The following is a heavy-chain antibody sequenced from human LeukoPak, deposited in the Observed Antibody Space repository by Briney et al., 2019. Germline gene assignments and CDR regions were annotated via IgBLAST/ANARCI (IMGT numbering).Heavy chain of an antibody. Sequence: GASVKVSCKASGYTFTSYDINWVRQATGQGLEWMGWMNPNSGNTGYAQKFQGRVTITSNTSISTAYMELSSLRSEDTAVYYCARGIAVAGTGFDYWGQGTLVTVSS. CDR1: GYTFTSYD. J-gene: IGHJ4*02. CDR3: ARGIAVAGTGFDY. V-gene: IGHV1-8*03. D-gene: IGHD6-19*01. CDR2: MNPNSGNT.